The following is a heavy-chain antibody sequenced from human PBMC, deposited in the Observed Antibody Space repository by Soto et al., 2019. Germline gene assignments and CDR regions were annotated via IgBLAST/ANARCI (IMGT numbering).Heavy chain of an antibody. V-gene: IGHV1-46*01. J-gene: IGHJ4*02. Sequence: QVQLVQSGAEVKKPGASVKVSCKSSGYTFISYYMHCVRQAPGQGLEWMGILNPSGGSTTYAQKFKGRFTMTRDPSTRTGYMELSSLRSEDTAVYYCARALVRLGEFSPDAFDSWGQGTLVHVSS. CDR1: GYTFISYY. CDR2: LNPSGGST. D-gene: IGHD3-16*02. CDR3: ARALVRLGEFSPDAFDS.